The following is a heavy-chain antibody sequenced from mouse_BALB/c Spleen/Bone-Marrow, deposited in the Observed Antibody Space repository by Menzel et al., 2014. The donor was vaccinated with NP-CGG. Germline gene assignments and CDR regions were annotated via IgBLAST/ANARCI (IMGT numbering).Heavy chain of an antibody. J-gene: IGHJ1*01. CDR2: IDTSDSYT. D-gene: IGHD1-1*01. CDR1: GYTFTDYW. CDR3: ARDYYGRGWYFDV. Sequence: QVQLKEPGAELVMPGASVKMSCKASGYTFTDYWMHWVKQRPGQGLEWIGAIDTSDSYTSYNQKFKGKATLTVDESSSTAYMQFSSLTSEDSAVYYCARDYYGRGWYFDVWGAGTTVTVSS. V-gene: IGHV1-69*01.